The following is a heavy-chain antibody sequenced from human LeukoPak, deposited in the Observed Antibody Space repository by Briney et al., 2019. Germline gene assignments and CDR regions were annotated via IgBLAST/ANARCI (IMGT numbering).Heavy chain of an antibody. CDR1: GGSLSSYY. CDR2: IYYSGSS. J-gene: IGHJ5*02. Sequence: PSETLSLTCTVSGGSLSSYYWGWIRQPPGTGLEWIGDIYYSGSSLYNPSLKSRVTISVDASKKQFSLKLSSVTAADTAVYYCARAKHSNSSGNWFDPWGQGTLVTVSS. D-gene: IGHD6-6*01. CDR3: ARAKHSNSSGNWFDP. V-gene: IGHV4-59*01.